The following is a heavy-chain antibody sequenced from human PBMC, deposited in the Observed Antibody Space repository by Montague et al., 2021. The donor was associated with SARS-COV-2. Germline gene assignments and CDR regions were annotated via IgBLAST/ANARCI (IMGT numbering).Heavy chain of an antibody. Sequence: SETLSLTCTVSGGSMTHYYWNWIRQPPGKGLEWIGYIFYRGNTNYSPSLESRVTISVDMSKNQFSLKLNSVTAADTAVYYCARHLRAGTYYGFDYWGQGTPVTVSS. CDR2: IFYRGNT. CDR3: ARHLRAGTYYGFDY. V-gene: IGHV4-59*08. D-gene: IGHD1-26*01. J-gene: IGHJ4*02. CDR1: GGSMTHYY.